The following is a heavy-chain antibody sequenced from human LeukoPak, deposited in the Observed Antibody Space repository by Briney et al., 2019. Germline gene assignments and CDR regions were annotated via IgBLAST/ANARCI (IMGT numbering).Heavy chain of an antibody. D-gene: IGHD3-9*01. CDR2: MNPNSGNT. V-gene: IGHV1-8*03. CDR1: GYTFTSYD. CDR3: ARDGSGAQVDGYMDV. Sequence: ASVKVSCKASGYTFTSYDINWVRQATGQGLEWMGWMNPNSGNTGYAQKFQGRVTITRNTSISTAYMELSSLRSEDTAVYYCARDGSGAQVDGYMDVWGKGTTVTISS. J-gene: IGHJ6*03.